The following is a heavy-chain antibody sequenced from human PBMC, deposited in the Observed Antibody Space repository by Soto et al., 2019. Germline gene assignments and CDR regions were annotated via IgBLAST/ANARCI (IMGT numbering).Heavy chain of an antibody. D-gene: IGHD3-10*01. Sequence: QITLKESGPTLVKPTQTLTLTCTFSGFSLSTSGVCVGWIRQPPGKALEWLALIYWDDDKRYSPSLKSRLTITKDTSKNQVVLTMTNMDPVDTATYYCVKWFGELSNFDSWGQGTLVTVSS. CDR2: IYWDDDK. J-gene: IGHJ4*02. V-gene: IGHV2-5*02. CDR1: GFSLSTSGVC. CDR3: VKWFGELSNFDS.